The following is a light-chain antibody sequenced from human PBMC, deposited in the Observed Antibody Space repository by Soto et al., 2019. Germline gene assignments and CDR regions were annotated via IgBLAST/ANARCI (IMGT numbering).Light chain of an antibody. CDR1: QSVASSF. J-gene: IGKJ3*01. Sequence: EIVLTQSPGTLSLSPGERATLSCRASQSVASSFLAWHQQKPGQAPRPLIYGASSRATGIPDRFSGSGSGTDFTLTITRLEPEDFAVYYCQQFATSPFTFGPGTTVDVK. CDR3: QQFATSPFT. V-gene: IGKV3-20*01. CDR2: GAS.